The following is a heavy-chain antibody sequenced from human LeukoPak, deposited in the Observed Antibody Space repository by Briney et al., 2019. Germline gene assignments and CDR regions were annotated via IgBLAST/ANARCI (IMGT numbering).Heavy chain of an antibody. V-gene: IGHV4-39*01. CDR3: ARSYRGSRTTVTTRVGKELDY. D-gene: IGHD4-17*01. J-gene: IGHJ4*02. CDR2: IYYTGST. Sequence: SETLSLTCTVSGGSISSSSYYWGWIRQPPGEGLEWIGSIYYTGSTYYNPSLKSRVTISVDTSKNQFSLKLSSVTAADTAVYYCARSYRGSRTTVTTRVGKELDYWGQGTLVTVSS. CDR1: GGSISSSSYY.